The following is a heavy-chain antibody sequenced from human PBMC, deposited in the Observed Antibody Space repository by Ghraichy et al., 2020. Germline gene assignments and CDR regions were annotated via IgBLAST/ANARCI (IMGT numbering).Heavy chain of an antibody. J-gene: IGHJ4*02. CDR1: GFTFSSYG. V-gene: IGHV3-33*01. Sequence: LSLTCAASGFTFSSYGMHWVRQAPGKGLEWVAVIWYDGGNKYYADSVKGRFTISRDNSKNTLYLQMNSLRAEDTAVYYCARDRLRDGYNDFDYWGQGTLVTVSS. CDR2: IWYDGGNK. CDR3: ARDRLRDGYNDFDY. D-gene: IGHD5-24*01.